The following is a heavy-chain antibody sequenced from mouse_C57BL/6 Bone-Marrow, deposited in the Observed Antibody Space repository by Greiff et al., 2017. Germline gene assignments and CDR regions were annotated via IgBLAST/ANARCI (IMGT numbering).Heavy chain of an antibody. CDR2: IDPSDSYT. CDR3: ARGLITTVVAPDFDY. V-gene: IGHV1-69*01. CDR1: GYTFTSYW. J-gene: IGHJ2*01. D-gene: IGHD1-1*01. Sequence: LQQPGAELVMPGASVKLSCKASGYTFTSYWMHWVKQRPGQGLEWIGEIDPSDSYTNYNQKFKGKSTLTVDKSSSTAYMQLSSLTSEDSAVYYCARGLITTVVAPDFDYWGQGTTLTVSS.